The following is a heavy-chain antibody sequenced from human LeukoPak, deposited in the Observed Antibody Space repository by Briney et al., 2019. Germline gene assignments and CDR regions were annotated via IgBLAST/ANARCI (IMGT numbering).Heavy chain of an antibody. CDR3: ARVRGAFDI. V-gene: IGHV3-30-3*01. J-gene: IGHJ3*02. D-gene: IGHD3-3*01. Sequence: GGSPRLSCAASGFTFSSHAMHWVRQAPGKGLEWVAVISYDGSNKYYADSVKGRFTISRDNSKNTLYPQMNSLRAEDTAVYYCARVRGAFDIWGQGTMVTVSS. CDR2: ISYDGSNK. CDR1: GFTFSSHA.